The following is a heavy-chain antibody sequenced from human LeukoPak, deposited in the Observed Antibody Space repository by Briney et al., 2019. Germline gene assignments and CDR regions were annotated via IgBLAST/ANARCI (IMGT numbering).Heavy chain of an antibody. CDR1: GFTVSSNY. D-gene: IGHD3-22*01. V-gene: IGHV3-53*01. CDR3: ARDDSSGYFFDY. CDR2: IYSGGST. J-gene: IGHJ4*01. Sequence: GGSLRLSCAASGFTVSSNYMSWVRQAPGKGLEWVSVIYSGGSTYYADSVKGRFTISRDNAKNSLYLQMSSLRAEDTAVYYCARDDSSGYFFDYWGQGTLLTVSS.